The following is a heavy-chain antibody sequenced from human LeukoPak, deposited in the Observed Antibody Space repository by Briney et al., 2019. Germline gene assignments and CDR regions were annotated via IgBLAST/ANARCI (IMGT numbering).Heavy chain of an antibody. Sequence: GGSLRLSCAASGFTFSSSGMDWVRQAPGKGLEWVAFLRYDGGNIHYADSVRGRFTISRDNSKNTLYLQMNSLRVEDTAVYYCAKDPGYGSGGGGWGYMDVWGKGTTVTVSS. D-gene: IGHD3-10*01. CDR2: LRYDGGNI. CDR1: GFTFSSSG. J-gene: IGHJ6*04. V-gene: IGHV3-30*02. CDR3: AKDPGYGSGGGGWGYMDV.